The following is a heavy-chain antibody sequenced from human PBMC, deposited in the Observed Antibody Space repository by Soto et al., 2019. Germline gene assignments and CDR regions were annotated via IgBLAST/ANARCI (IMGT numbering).Heavy chain of an antibody. D-gene: IGHD5-12*01. J-gene: IGHJ6*02. Sequence: EVQLVESGGGLVQPGGSLRLSCADSGFTFSSDSMNWVRQAPGKGLEWVSYISSSSSTIYYADSVKGRFTISRDNAKNSLYLQMISLRAEDTAVYYCASSDSGSAHGYYYYGMDVCGQGTTVTVSS. CDR2: ISSSSSTI. V-gene: IGHV3-48*01. CDR1: GFTFSSDS. CDR3: ASSDSGSAHGYYYYGMDV.